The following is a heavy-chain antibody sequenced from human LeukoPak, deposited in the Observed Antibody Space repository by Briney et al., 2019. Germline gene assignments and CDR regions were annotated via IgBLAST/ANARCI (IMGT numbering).Heavy chain of an antibody. Sequence: PGGSLRLSCAASGFTFSSYAMSWVRQAPGKGLEWVSAISGSGGSTYYADSVKGRFTISRDNSKNTLYLQMNSLRAEDTAVYYCAKERGYGDYFHEPNFQRWGQGTLVTVSS. CDR1: GFTFSSYA. V-gene: IGHV3-23*01. D-gene: IGHD4-17*01. J-gene: IGHJ1*01. CDR2: ISGSGGST. CDR3: AKERGYGDYFHEPNFQR.